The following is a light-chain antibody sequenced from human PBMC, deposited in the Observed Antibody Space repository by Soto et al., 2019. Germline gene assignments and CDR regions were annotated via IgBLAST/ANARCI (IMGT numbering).Light chain of an antibody. CDR1: SSDVGGYNY. CDR3: CSYGGSYIGV. Sequence: QSALTQPRSVSGSPGQSVTISCSGTSSDVGGYNYVSWYQQHPGKAPKLMLYDVIKRPSGVPDRFSGSKSGNTASLTISGLQAEDEADYYCCSYGGSYIGVFGGGTKLTVL. CDR2: DVI. V-gene: IGLV2-11*01. J-gene: IGLJ3*02.